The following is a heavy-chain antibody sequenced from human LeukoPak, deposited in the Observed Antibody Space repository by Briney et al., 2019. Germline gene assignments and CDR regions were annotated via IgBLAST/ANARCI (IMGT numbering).Heavy chain of an antibody. J-gene: IGHJ6*03. CDR1: GGSIGSGAYY. Sequence: PSETLSLTCTVSGGSIGSGAYYWTWLRQPAEKGLEWIGRFYTGGSTNYNPSLRSRVSISLDMSKNQFSLKMSSVTAADTAVYYCVRVPTTVDNYYMDVWGKGTTVTVPS. D-gene: IGHD4-11*01. CDR2: FYTGGST. V-gene: IGHV4-61*02. CDR3: VRVPTTVDNYYMDV.